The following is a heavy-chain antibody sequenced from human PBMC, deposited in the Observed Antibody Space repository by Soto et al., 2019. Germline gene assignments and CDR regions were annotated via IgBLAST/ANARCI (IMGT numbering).Heavy chain of an antibody. CDR3: ARDERFRPTTGDYYGLDV. D-gene: IGHD3-16*01. V-gene: IGHV1-2*02. Sequence: ASVRVSCKASGCGFNGFYLHWVGQAPLQVLEWMGCINPNSGGTNYAQNFQGRVTMTRDTSISTSYMQLSRLRSDDTAVYFCARDERFRPTTGDYYGLDVWG. CDR1: GCGFNGFY. CDR2: INPNSGGT. J-gene: IGHJ6*02.